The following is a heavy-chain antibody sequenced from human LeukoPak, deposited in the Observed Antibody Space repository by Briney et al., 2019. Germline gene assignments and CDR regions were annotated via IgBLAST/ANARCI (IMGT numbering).Heavy chain of an antibody. Sequence: GGSLRLSCAASGFTFSSYWMSWVRQAPGKGLEWVANIKEDGSAKYYVDSVKGRFTISKDNAKNSLYLQMNSLRAEDTAVYYCARVPVGIRSGSWYPPTLYYFDYWGQGTLVTVSS. CDR3: ARVPVGIRSGSWYPPTLYYFDY. D-gene: IGHD6-13*01. J-gene: IGHJ4*02. CDR1: GFTFSSYW. CDR2: IKEDGSAK. V-gene: IGHV3-7*01.